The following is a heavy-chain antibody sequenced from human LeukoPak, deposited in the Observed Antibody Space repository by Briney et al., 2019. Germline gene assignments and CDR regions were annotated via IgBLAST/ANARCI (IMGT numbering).Heavy chain of an antibody. CDR1: VFPFIEYS. J-gene: IGHJ4*02. V-gene: IGHV3-48*01. Sequence: VRSLRLSCTPSVFPFIEYSMNGVRQVPGKGLEWISYIWIDSGNTNYADSVRGRFTISADKAKNSLYLQMSSLRVEDRAVYYCARDHNYAFDNWGQGTLVSVAS. CDR2: IWIDSGNT. D-gene: IGHD1-1*01. CDR3: ARDHNYAFDN.